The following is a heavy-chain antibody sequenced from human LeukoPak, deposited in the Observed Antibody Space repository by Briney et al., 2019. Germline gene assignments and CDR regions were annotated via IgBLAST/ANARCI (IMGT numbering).Heavy chain of an antibody. D-gene: IGHD7-27*01. J-gene: IGHJ4*02. V-gene: IGHV4-34*01. CDR1: GGSFSGCY. Sequence: SETLSLTCAVYGGSFSGCYWSWIRQPPGKGLEWIGEINHSGSTNYNPSLKSRVTISADTSKNQFSLKLYSVTAADTAVYYCATRKLGNDYWGQGTLVTVSS. CDR2: INHSGST. CDR3: ATRKLGNDY.